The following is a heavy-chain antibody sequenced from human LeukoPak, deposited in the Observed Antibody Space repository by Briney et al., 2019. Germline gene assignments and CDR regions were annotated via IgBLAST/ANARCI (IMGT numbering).Heavy chain of an antibody. Sequence: SETLSLTCTVSGGSVSSGSYYWSWIRQPPGKGLEWIGYIYYSGSTSYNPSLKGRVTMSVDTSKNQFSLKLSSVTAADTAVYFCARVRSIAAAGTLDYWGQGTLVTVSS. D-gene: IGHD6-13*01. CDR1: GGSVSSGSYY. J-gene: IGHJ4*02. CDR3: ARVRSIAAAGTLDY. V-gene: IGHV4-61*01. CDR2: IYYSGST.